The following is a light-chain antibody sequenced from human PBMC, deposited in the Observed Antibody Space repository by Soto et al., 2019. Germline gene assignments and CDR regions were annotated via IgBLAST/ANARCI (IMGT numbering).Light chain of an antibody. V-gene: IGKV1-5*01. Sequence: IQIIQSPSILHASLGDRATITCRASQSISSWLAWYQQKPGKAPKLLIYHASTLESGVPSRFSGSGSGTEFSLTISRLKPDDFETYYCQKSNSYSFGQGTKVDIK. J-gene: IGKJ1*01. CDR1: QSISSW. CDR2: HAS. CDR3: QKSNSYS.